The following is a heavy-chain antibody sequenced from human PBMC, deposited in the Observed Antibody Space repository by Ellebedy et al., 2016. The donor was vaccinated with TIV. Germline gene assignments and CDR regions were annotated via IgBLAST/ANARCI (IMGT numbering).Heavy chain of an antibody. V-gene: IGHV3-9*01. CDR1: GFNFDDYA. CDR3: AKDKMMGYYYYGMDV. J-gene: IGHJ6*02. CDR2: ISWNSGSI. D-gene: IGHD3-16*01. Sequence: SLKISCAASGFNFDDYAMHWVRQAPGKGLEWVSGISWNSGSIGYADSVKGRFTISNYNAKNFLYLEMNSLKAEDTALYYCAKDKMMGYYYYGMDVWGQGTTVTVSS.